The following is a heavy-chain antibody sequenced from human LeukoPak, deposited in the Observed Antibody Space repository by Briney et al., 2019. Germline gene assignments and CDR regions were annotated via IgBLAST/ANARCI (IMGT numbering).Heavy chain of an antibody. D-gene: IGHD6-13*01. CDR2: IVVGSGNT. Sequence: SVKVSCKASGFTFTSPAVQWVRQARGQRLEWKGWIVVGSGNTNYAQKFQERVTITRDMSTSTAYMELSSLRSEDTAVYYCAAWIQDRGVAAANGYFQHWGQGTLVTVSS. CDR1: GFTFTSPA. CDR3: AAWIQDRGVAAANGYFQH. J-gene: IGHJ1*01. V-gene: IGHV1-58*01.